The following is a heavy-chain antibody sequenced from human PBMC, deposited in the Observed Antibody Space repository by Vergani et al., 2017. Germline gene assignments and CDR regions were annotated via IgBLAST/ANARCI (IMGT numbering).Heavy chain of an antibody. CDR2: FDTEHGEV. CDR3: SIVTEYYDSSGYYSDY. D-gene: IGHD3-22*01. J-gene: IGHJ4*02. Sequence: QVQLVQSGSEVRKPGASVKVSCQVSGYSLTELTIHRVRQAPGKRLEWMGGFDTEHGEVTFGNHIPGRVTMTEDRSTDTAYMELSSLRPEDTALYYCSIVTEYYDSSGYYSDYWGQGTLVTVP. CDR1: GYSLTELT. V-gene: IGHV1-24*01.